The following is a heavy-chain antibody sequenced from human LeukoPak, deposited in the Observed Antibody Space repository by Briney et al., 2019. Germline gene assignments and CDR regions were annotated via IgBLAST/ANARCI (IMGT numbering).Heavy chain of an antibody. V-gene: IGHV3-48*02. D-gene: IGHD4-23*01. CDR1: GFTFSDYS. CDR2: INSGSSTI. Sequence: GGSLRLSCAASGFTFSDYSMNWVRQAPGKGLEWVSYINSGSSTIYYVDSVEGRFTISRDNAKNSLYLQMNSLRDEDTAVYHCARTRSEVGTPTFDYWGQGTLVTVSS. J-gene: IGHJ4*02. CDR3: ARTRSEVGTPTFDY.